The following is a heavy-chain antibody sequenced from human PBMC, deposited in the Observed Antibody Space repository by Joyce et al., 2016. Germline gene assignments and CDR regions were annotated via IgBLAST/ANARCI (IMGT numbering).Heavy chain of an antibody. D-gene: IGHD3-16*02. CDR1: GGSISSSSYY. CDR3: ASGGEGPFGGVIVFDAFDI. V-gene: IGHV4-39*07. Sequence: QLQLQESGPGLVKPSETLSLTCTVSGGSISSSSYYWGWIRQPPGKGLEWIGSIDYSGSTYYNPSLKRRGTRSVDTSKNRFSLKLSSVTAADTAVYYCASGGEGPFGGVIVFDAFDIWGQGTMVTVSS. J-gene: IGHJ3*02. CDR2: IDYSGST.